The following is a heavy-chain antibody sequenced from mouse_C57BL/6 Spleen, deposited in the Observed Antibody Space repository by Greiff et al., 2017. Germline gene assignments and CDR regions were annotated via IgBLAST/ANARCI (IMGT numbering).Heavy chain of an antibody. J-gene: IGHJ2*01. CDR1: GYTFTDYN. V-gene: IGHV1-18*01. CDR2: INPNNGGT. Sequence: EVQLQQSGPELVKPGASVKIPCKASGYTFTDYNMDWVKQSHGKSLEWIGDINPNNGGTIYNQKFKGKATLTVDKSSSTAYMELRSLTSEDTAVYYCARSAYGSRGYYFDYWGQGTTLTVSS. D-gene: IGHD1-1*01. CDR3: ARSAYGSRGYYFDY.